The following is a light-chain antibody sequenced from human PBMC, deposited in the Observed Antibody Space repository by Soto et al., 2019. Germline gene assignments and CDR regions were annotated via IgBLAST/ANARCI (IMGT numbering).Light chain of an antibody. Sequence: HSALTQPPSASGSPGQSVTISCTGTSSDVGGYNYVSWYQQHPGKAPKLMIYEVNKRPSGVPDRFSGSKSGNTASLTVSGLQAEDEADYYCSACAGISTLFGGGTKLTVL. V-gene: IGLV2-8*01. CDR3: SACAGISTL. J-gene: IGLJ2*01. CDR2: EVN. CDR1: SSDVGGYNY.